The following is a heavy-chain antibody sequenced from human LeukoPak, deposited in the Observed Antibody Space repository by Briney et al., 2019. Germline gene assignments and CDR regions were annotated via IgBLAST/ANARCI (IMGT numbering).Heavy chain of an antibody. V-gene: IGHV4-34*01. CDR3: ARTGGYRSDWFDP. D-gene: IGHD3-10*01. CDR1: GGSFSGYY. CDR2: INHSGST. J-gene: IGHJ5*02. Sequence: SETLSLTCAVYGGSFSGYYWSWIRLPPGKGLEWIGEINHSGSTNYNPSLKSRVTISVDTSKNQFSLKLSSVTAAGTAVYYCARTGGYRSDWFDPWGQGTLVTVSS.